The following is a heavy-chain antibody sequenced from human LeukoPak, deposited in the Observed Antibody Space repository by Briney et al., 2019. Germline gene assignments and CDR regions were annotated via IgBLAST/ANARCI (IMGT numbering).Heavy chain of an antibody. J-gene: IGHJ5*02. D-gene: IGHD3-10*01. Sequence: SGPTLVNPTQTLTLTRTFSGLSLSTSGVGVGWSRQPPGEALEWLALIYWDDDKRYSPSLKNRLTITKDTSKNQVVLTMTNMDPVDTATYYCAHIIRGVMNRWGQGTLVTVSS. CDR2: IYWDDDK. CDR3: AHIIRGVMNR. CDR1: GLSLSTSGVG. V-gene: IGHV2-5*02.